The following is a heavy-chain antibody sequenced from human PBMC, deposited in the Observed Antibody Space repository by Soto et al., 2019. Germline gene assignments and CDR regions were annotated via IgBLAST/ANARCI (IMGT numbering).Heavy chain of an antibody. Sequence: GGSLRLSCAASGFIFSSHWMHWVRQAPWKGLVGVSHIGPDGSNIWEADSVQGRFTISRDNARNRLYLQMNSLRDEDTAIYYCVNHNNCSFDYLGQGILVTFSS. CDR1: GFIFSSHW. V-gene: IGHV3-74*01. CDR3: VNHNNCSFDY. J-gene: IGHJ4*02. D-gene: IGHD1-1*01. CDR2: IGPDGSNI.